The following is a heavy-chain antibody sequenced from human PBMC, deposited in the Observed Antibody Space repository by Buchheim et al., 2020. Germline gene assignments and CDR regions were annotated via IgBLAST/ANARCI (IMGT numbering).Heavy chain of an antibody. CDR1: GGTFSDFG. CDR3: ATSESVLGQLFFQQ. Sequence: QVQLEQSGAEVKKPGSSVKVSCKASGGTFSDFGIYWVRQARGQGLEWMGGIIPIFHRPTSAQKFQGRVTFSGDAYTNTAYMELSSLRSDDTAVDFYATSESVLGQLFFQQWGQGTL. D-gene: IGHD5/OR15-5a*01. V-gene: IGHV1-69*12. CDR2: IIPIFHRP. J-gene: IGHJ1*01.